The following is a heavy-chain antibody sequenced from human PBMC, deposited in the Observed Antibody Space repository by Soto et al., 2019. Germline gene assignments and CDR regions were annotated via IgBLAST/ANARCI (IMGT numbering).Heavy chain of an antibody. D-gene: IGHD3-10*01. J-gene: IGHJ4*02. CDR3: VRGRYGSEIH. CDR1: GFSVSSNY. Sequence: EARLVESGGGLVQPGGSLRLSCAASGFSVSSNYMTWVRQAPGKGLEWVSLVYSGGATHYAASVKGRFTISTHSSQNTLFLQMNSLRPEDTATYYCVRGRYGSEIHWGQGTKVTVSS. V-gene: IGHV3-53*04. CDR2: VYSGGAT.